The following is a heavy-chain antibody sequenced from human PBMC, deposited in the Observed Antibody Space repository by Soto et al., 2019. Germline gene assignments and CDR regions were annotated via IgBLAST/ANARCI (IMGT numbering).Heavy chain of an antibody. D-gene: IGHD6-6*01. CDR2: IYYSGST. CDR1: GGSISSYY. CDR3: ARGGGYSSSSDY. Sequence: SETLSLTCTVSGGSISSYYWSWIRQPPGKGLEWIGYIYYSGSTNYNPSLKSRVTISVDTSKNQFSLKLSSVTAADTAVYYCARGGGYSSSSDYWGQGTLVTVSS. V-gene: IGHV4-59*01. J-gene: IGHJ4*02.